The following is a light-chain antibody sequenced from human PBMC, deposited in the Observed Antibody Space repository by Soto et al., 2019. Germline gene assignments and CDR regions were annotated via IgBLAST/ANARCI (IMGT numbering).Light chain of an antibody. CDR1: QGISSY. CDR2: AAS. Sequence: IQLTQSPSSLSASVGDRGTITCRASQGISSYLAWYQQKPGKAPKLLIYAASTLQSGVPSRFSGSGSGTDFNLTSSSRQPEDFATYYCQQLNSYPITVGQGTRL. V-gene: IGKV1-9*01. CDR3: QQLNSYPIT. J-gene: IGKJ5*01.